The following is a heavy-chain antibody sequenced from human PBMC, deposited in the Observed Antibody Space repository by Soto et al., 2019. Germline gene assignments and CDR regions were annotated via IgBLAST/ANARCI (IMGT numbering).Heavy chain of an antibody. Sequence: ASVKVSCKASGYTFTSYDINWVRQATGQGLEWMGWMNPNSGNTGYAQKFQGRVTMTRNTSISTAYMELSSLRSEDTAVYYCARGLNFWSGYYRNTNLFDPWGQGTLVTVSS. J-gene: IGHJ5*02. D-gene: IGHD3-3*01. V-gene: IGHV1-8*01. CDR1: GYTFTSYD. CDR2: MNPNSGNT. CDR3: ARGLNFWSGYYRNTNLFDP.